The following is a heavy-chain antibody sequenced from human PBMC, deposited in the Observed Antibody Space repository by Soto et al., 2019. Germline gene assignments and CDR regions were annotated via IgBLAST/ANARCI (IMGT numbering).Heavy chain of an antibody. V-gene: IGHV3-23*01. CDR3: AKDSNKYSSSLRGRYFDY. CDR1: GFPFSSYV. J-gene: IGHJ4*02. D-gene: IGHD4-4*01. CDR2: ISGGGSNT. Sequence: GGSLRLSCAASGFPFSSYVVSWVRQAPGKGLEWVSGISGGGSNTFYADYVKGRFTISRDNSKNTLLLQMNSLGAEDTAVYYCAKDSNKYSSSLRGRYFDYWGQGIGVTVSS.